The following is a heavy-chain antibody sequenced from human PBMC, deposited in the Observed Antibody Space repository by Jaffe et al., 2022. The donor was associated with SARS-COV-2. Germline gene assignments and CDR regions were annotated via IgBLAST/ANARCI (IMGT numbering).Heavy chain of an antibody. CDR3: ARAGYFYDSSDYHYLDN. CDR1: GGSISSYY. V-gene: IGHV4-59*01. Sequence: QVQLQESGPGLVKPSETLSLTCTVSGGSISSYYWTWVRQPPGKGLEWIGYIYYSGSTNYNPSLKSRVTMSVDTSKNQFSLKLSSVTAADTAVYYCARAGYFYDSSDYHYLDNWGQGILVTVSS. CDR2: IYYSGST. D-gene: IGHD3-22*01. J-gene: IGHJ4*02.